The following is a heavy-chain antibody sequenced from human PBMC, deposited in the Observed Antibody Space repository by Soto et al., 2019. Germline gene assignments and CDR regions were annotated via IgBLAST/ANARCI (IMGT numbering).Heavy chain of an antibody. V-gene: IGHV4-59*04. CDR1: GGSISRYY. CDR3: ARSHIVPRLFMYPYDY. Sequence: SETLSLTCTVSGGSISRYYWSWIRRPPGKGLEWIGEMYHSGSTYYNPSLKSRVTISVDTSKNQFSLKLSSVTAADTAVYYCARSHIVPRLFMYPYDYWGQGTLVTVSS. J-gene: IGHJ4*02. CDR2: MYHSGST. D-gene: IGHD5-12*01.